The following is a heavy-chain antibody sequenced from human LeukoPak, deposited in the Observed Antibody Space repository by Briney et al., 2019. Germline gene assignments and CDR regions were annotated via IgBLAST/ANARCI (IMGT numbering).Heavy chain of an antibody. Sequence: GGSLRLSCAASGFTVSSDYMSWVRQAPGKGLEWVSVIYSGGSTYYADSVKGRFTISRDKSKNTVYLQMNSMRFEDTAMYYCARNWFDPWGQGTLVTVSS. J-gene: IGHJ5*02. V-gene: IGHV3-53*05. CDR3: ARNWFDP. CDR2: IYSGGST. CDR1: GFTVSSDY.